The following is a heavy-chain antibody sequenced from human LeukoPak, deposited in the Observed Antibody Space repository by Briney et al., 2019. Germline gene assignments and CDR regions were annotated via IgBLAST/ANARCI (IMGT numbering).Heavy chain of an antibody. D-gene: IGHD3-16*01. CDR1: GYTFTDSL. J-gene: IGHJ3*01. CDR3: ARGGWGGGSDAFDL. V-gene: IGHV1-2*02. Sequence: GASVKVSCKASGYTFTDSLLHWVRQAPGQGLEWMAWIHRNDGGTYSAQKFQGRVTTDRDTSINTAYMELSGLTSDDTAVYFCARGGWGGGSDAFDLWGQGTMVIVSS. CDR2: IHRNDGGT.